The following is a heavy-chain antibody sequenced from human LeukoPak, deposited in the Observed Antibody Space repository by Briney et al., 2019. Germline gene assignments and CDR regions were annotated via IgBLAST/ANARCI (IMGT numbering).Heavy chain of an antibody. CDR3: ARLEVGATTYVFDY. Sequence: PSETLSLTCTVSGGSISSYYWSWIRQPPGKGLEWIGYIYYSGSTNYNPSLKSRVTISVDTSKNQFSLKLSSVTAADTAVYYCARLEVGATTYVFDYWGQGTLVTVSS. D-gene: IGHD1-26*01. CDR2: IYYSGST. CDR1: GGSISSYY. V-gene: IGHV4-59*12. J-gene: IGHJ4*02.